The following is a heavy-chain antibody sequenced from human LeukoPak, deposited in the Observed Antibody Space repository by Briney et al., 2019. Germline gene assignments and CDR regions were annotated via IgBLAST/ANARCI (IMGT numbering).Heavy chain of an antibody. J-gene: IGHJ4*02. Sequence: GRSLRLSCEASGFTFDDYAMHWVRQAPGKGLEWVSGISWNSGSIGYADSVKGRFTISRDNAKNSLYLQMNSLRAEDTALYYCAKDIGRWPSNFDYWGQGTLVTVSS. D-gene: IGHD1-26*01. V-gene: IGHV3-9*01. CDR3: AKDIGRWPSNFDY. CDR2: ISWNSGSI. CDR1: GFTFDDYA.